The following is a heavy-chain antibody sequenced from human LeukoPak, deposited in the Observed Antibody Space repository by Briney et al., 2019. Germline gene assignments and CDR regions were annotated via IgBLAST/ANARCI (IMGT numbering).Heavy chain of an antibody. CDR1: GGSISSHF. J-gene: IGHJ6*03. CDR2: IYYSGST. D-gene: IGHD3-16*01. Sequence: SETLSLTRSVSGGSISSHFWRWIRQPPGKGLEWIGNIYYSGSTNYNPSLKSRVTISVDTSKNQFSLKLSSVTAADTAVYYCARVFEGSGGARYYYYYMDVWGKGTTVTVSS. V-gene: IGHV4-59*11. CDR3: ARVFEGSGGARYYYYYMDV.